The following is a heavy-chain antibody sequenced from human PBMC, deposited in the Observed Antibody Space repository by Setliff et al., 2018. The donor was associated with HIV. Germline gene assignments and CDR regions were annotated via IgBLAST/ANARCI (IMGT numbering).Heavy chain of an antibody. Sequence: VASVKVSCKASGYTFTNYFMHWVRQAPGEGLEWVGRVDPEEGETRYAMKFQGSVTISADTSTDTTYLLLTSLRSQDTAVYYCASFDLSTTSSADWGQGALVTVSS. D-gene: IGHD6-6*01. CDR1: GYTFTNYF. J-gene: IGHJ1*01. CDR2: VDPEEGET. CDR3: ASFDLSTTSSAD. V-gene: IGHV1-69-2*01.